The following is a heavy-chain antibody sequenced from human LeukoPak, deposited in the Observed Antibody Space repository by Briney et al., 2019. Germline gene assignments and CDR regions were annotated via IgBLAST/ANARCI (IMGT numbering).Heavy chain of an antibody. CDR2: IYPGDSDT. D-gene: IGHD5-24*01. CDR3: ASEGMATTNVNAFDI. CDR1: GYSFTSYW. Sequence: ESLKISCKGSGYSFTSYWIGWVRQMPGKGLEWMGIIYPGDSDTRYSPSFQGQVTISADKSISTAYLQWSSLKASDTAMYYCASEGMATTNVNAFDIWGQGTMVTVSS. V-gene: IGHV5-51*01. J-gene: IGHJ3*02.